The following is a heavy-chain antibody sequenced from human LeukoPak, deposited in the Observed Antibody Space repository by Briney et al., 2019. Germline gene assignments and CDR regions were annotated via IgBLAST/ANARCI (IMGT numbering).Heavy chain of an antibody. V-gene: IGHV1-18*01. D-gene: IGHD1-7*01. Sequence: ASVKVSCKASGYTFTSCGISWVRQAPGQGLEWMGWISAYNGNTNYAQKLQGRVTMTTDTSTSTAYMELRSLRSDDTAVYYCARVRTGTTLVYYYYGMDVWGQGTTVTVSS. CDR1: GYTFTSCG. CDR2: ISAYNGNT. CDR3: ARVRTGTTLVYYYYGMDV. J-gene: IGHJ6*02.